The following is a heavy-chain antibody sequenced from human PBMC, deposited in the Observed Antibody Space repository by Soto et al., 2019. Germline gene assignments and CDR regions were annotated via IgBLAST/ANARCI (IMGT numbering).Heavy chain of an antibody. CDR2: MYYSGNT. J-gene: IGHJ5*02. Sequence: PSETLCLTCTVSGGSITSSSYYWGWIRQPPGKGLERIGYMYYSGNTYYNPSLKGRVTISLDQSRNQFSLRLNSVTAADTAVYSCASSKYDVVAGSVWFDPWGQGTLVTVSS. CDR3: ASSKYDVVAGSVWFDP. V-gene: IGHV4-39*07. CDR1: GGSITSSSYY. D-gene: IGHD2-21*01.